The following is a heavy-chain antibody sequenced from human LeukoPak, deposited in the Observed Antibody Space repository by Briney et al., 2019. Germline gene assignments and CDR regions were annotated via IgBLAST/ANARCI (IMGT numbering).Heavy chain of an antibody. Sequence: QPGGSLRLSCAASGFTFSHYDMHWVRQAPGKGLEWVAVISYDGSSKYYADSVKGRFTISRDNSKNTLYLQMSSLKAEDTGVYYCAKGPLQHWGQGTLVTVSS. V-gene: IGHV3-30*18. J-gene: IGHJ1*01. CDR1: GFTFSHYD. CDR3: AKGPLQH. CDR2: ISYDGSSK.